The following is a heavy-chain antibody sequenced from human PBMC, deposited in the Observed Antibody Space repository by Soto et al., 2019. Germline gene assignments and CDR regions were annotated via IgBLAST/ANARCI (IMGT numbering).Heavy chain of an antibody. CDR2: ISASTINT. D-gene: IGHD2-15*01. CDR3: VRCYCSVGSCYACWHFDL. J-gene: IGHJ2*01. Sequence: QVQLVQSGGEVKKPGASVKVSCQASGYTFSDYAISWVRQAPGQGLEWMGWISASTINTDQAQNFQCRVIMTLDTSTNTAYMELRSLRSDDTAVYYCVRCYCSVGSCYACWHFDLWGRGTLVTVSS. CDR1: GYTFSDYA. V-gene: IGHV1-18*01.